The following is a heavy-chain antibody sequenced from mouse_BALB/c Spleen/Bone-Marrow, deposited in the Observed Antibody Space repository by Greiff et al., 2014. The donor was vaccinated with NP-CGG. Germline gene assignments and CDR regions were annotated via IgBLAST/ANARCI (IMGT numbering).Heavy chain of an antibody. CDR3: AKNYRYDGALDY. Sequence: EVQLQQSGPELVKPGASVEISCKASGYSFTGYYMHWVKQSHVKSLEWIGRINPYNGATSYNQNFKVKASLTVDKSSSTAYMELHSLTSEDSAVYYCAKNYRYDGALDYWGQGTSVTVSS. D-gene: IGHD2-14*01. J-gene: IGHJ4*01. CDR2: INPYNGAT. CDR1: GYSFTGYY. V-gene: IGHV1-26*01.